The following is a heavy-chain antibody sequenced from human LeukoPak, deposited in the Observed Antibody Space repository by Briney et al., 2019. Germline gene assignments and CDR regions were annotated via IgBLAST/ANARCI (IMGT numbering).Heavy chain of an antibody. J-gene: IGHJ1*01. CDR3: ARDLLELGYCSGGSCLPQH. CDR2: ISAYNGNT. CDR1: GYTFTSCG. Sequence: ASVKVSCKASGYTFTSCGISWVRQAPGQGLKWMGWISAYNGNTNYAQKLQGRVTMTTDTSTSTAYMELRSLRSDDTAVYYCARDLLELGYCSGGSCLPQHWGQGTLVTVSS. D-gene: IGHD2-15*01. V-gene: IGHV1-18*01.